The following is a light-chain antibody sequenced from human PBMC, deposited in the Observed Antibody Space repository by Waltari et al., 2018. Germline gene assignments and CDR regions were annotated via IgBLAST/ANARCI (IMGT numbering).Light chain of an antibody. CDR1: QSVNSY. CDR2: DAS. Sequence: EIVLPQSPATLSLSPGERATLSCRTSQSVNSYLAWYQPNTGQAPRLLIYDASNRATGIPARFSGSGSGTDFTLTISSLEPDDFALYYCQQRFTWPSITFGQGTRLEIK. V-gene: IGKV3-11*01. CDR3: QQRFTWPSIT. J-gene: IGKJ5*01.